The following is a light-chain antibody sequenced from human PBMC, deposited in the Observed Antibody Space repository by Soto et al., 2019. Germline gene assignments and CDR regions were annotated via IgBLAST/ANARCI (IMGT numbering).Light chain of an antibody. Sequence: DIQMTQSPSTLSASVGDRVTITCRASQSISSWLAWYQQKPGKAPKLLIYDASSLESGVPSRFSGSGSGTDFTLTISSLEPEDFAVHYCQQRSNWPPPITFGQGTRLEIK. CDR2: DAS. CDR1: QSISSW. CDR3: QQRSNWPPPIT. J-gene: IGKJ5*01. V-gene: IGKV1-5*01.